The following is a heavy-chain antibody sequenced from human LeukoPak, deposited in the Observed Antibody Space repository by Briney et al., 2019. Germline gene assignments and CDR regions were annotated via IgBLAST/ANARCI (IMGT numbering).Heavy chain of an antibody. CDR1: GYSFTSYW. J-gene: IGHJ3*02. CDR2: IYPSDSDT. CDR3: ARRNYDSHDAFDI. Sequence: GESLKISCKGSGYSFTSYWVGWVRQMPGKGLEWMGIIYPSDSDTRYSPSFQGQVTISADKSINTAYLQWSSLKASDTAVYYCARRNYDSHDAFDIWGQGTMVTVSS. V-gene: IGHV5-51*01. D-gene: IGHD3-22*01.